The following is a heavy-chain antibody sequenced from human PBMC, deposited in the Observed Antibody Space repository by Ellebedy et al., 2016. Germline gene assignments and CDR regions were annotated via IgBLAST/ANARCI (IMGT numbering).Heavy chain of an antibody. CDR1: GFTFSRSG. V-gene: IGHV3-33*06. Sequence: GGSLRLSCAASGFTFSRSGMHWVRQAPGKGLEWVAIIWLDGSKEYYADSVKGRFPISRDTSKNTVYLQMNSLRAEDTAVYYCAKEDGGTSIFSFDYWGQGILVTVSS. CDR2: IWLDGSKE. J-gene: IGHJ4*02. D-gene: IGHD4-23*01. CDR3: AKEDGGTSIFSFDY.